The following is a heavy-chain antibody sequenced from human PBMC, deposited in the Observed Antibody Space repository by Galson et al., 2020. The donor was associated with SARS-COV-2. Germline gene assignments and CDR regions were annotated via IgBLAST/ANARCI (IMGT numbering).Heavy chain of an antibody. Sequence: ASVKVSCKASGYTFTDYYIHWVRQDPGQGLEWMGWINPKSGGTNYAQKFEGRVTMTRDTSITTAYMELSRLRADDTAVYYCARLRYYDVLTGYIVDVWGQGTMVTVS. D-gene: IGHD3-9*01. CDR1: GYTFTDYY. CDR2: INPKSGGT. J-gene: IGHJ6*02. V-gene: IGHV1-2*02. CDR3: ARLRYYDVLTGYIVDV.